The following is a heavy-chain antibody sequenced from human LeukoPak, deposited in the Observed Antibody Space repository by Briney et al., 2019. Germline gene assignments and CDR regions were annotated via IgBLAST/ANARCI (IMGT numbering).Heavy chain of an antibody. Sequence: SETLSLTCTVSGGSISSYYWSWIRQPAGKGLEWIGRIYTSGSTNYNPSLKSRVTMSVGTSKNQFSLKLSSVTAADTAVYYRARGRRAVAIDKWGQGTLVTVSS. CDR1: GGSISSYY. CDR3: ARGRRAVAIDK. CDR2: IYTSGST. D-gene: IGHD6-19*01. V-gene: IGHV4-4*07. J-gene: IGHJ4*02.